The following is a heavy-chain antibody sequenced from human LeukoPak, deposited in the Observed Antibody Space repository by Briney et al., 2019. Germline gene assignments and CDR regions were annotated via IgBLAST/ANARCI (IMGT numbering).Heavy chain of an antibody. V-gene: IGHV1-69*01. CDR1: GGTFSSYA. CDR2: IIPIFGTA. J-gene: IGHJ5*02. CDR3: ARDHPRTNWFDP. Sequence: SVKVSCKASGGTFSSYAISWVRQAPGQGLEWMGGIIPIFGTANYAQKFQGRVTITADESTSTAYMELSSLRSEDTAVYYCARDHPRTNWFDPWGQGTLVTVSS.